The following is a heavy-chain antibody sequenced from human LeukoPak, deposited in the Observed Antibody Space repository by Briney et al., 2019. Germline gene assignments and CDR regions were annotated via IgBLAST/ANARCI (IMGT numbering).Heavy chain of an antibody. CDR2: INSGGST. J-gene: IGHJ4*02. CDR1: GFTFSSNY. V-gene: IGHV3-53*04. Sequence: GESLRLSCAASGFTFSSNYMSWVRQAPGKGLEWVSVINSGGSTYYADSVKGRFTISRHNSKNTLYLKMNSLSAEDTAVYYCAGGSSSNVYFDYWGQGTLVTVSS. D-gene: IGHD6-13*01. CDR3: AGGSSSNVYFDY.